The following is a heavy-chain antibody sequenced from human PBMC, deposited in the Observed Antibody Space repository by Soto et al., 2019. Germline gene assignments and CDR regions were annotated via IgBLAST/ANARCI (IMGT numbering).Heavy chain of an antibody. CDR1: GFTFTSSA. V-gene: IGHV1-58*01. CDR2: IVVGSGNT. CDR3: AADRGRITIFGVVTNYYGMDV. J-gene: IGHJ6*02. Sequence: ASVKVSCKASGFTFTSSAVQWVRQARGQRLEWIGWIVVGSGNTNYAQKFQERVTITRDMSTSTAYMELSSLRSEDTAVYYCAADRGRITIFGVVTNYYGMDVWGQGTTVTVSS. D-gene: IGHD3-3*01.